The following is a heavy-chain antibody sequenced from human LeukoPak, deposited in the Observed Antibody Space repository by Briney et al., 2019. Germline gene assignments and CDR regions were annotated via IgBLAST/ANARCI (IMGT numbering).Heavy chain of an antibody. Sequence: ASVKVSCKASGYTFTSYAMNWVRQAPAQGLQWMGWINTNNGNPTYAQGFTGRFVFSLDTSVSTAYLQISSLKAEDTAVYYCARPVDEVGGNWFDPWGQGTLVTVSS. D-gene: IGHD3-10*01. J-gene: IGHJ5*02. CDR2: INTNNGNP. V-gene: IGHV7-4-1*02. CDR1: GYTFTSYA. CDR3: ARPVDEVGGNWFDP.